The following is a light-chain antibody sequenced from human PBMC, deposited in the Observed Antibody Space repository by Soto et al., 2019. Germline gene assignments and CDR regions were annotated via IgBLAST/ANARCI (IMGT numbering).Light chain of an antibody. CDR2: EVT. CDR3: SSYAGNNVVI. V-gene: IGLV2-8*01. Sequence: QSALTQPPSASGSPRQSVTISCTGTSSDVGGYNYVSWYQQHTGKVPKLLIYEVTRRPSGVPDRFSGSKSGNTASLTVSALQAEDEAHYYCSSYAGNNVVIFGGGTKLTVL. J-gene: IGLJ2*01. CDR1: SSDVGGYNY.